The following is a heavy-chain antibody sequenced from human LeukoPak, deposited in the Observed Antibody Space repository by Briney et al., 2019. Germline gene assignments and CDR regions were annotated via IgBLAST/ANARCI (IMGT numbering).Heavy chain of an antibody. Sequence: PSETLSLTCTVSGGSISTYYWSWIRQPPRKGLEWIGYIYYTGSTNYNPSLKSRATMSVDASKNQFSLKLTSVTAADTAVYYCVRVSCSGGICLSPDWGQGTLVTVSA. V-gene: IGHV4-59*01. CDR3: VRVSCSGGICLSPD. CDR2: IYYTGST. J-gene: IGHJ1*01. D-gene: IGHD2-15*01. CDR1: GGSISTYY.